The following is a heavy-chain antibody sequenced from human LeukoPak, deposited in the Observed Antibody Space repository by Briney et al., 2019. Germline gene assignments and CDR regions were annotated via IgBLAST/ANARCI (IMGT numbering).Heavy chain of an antibody. J-gene: IGHJ4*02. CDR1: GFTFSSYD. Sequence: QSGGSLRLSCTASGFTFSSYDMHWVRQATGKGLEWVSAIGTAGDTYYPGSVKGRFTISRENAKNSLYLQMNSLRAGDTAVYYCARSPYYDILTGYFYFDYWGQGTLVTVSS. CDR2: IGTAGDT. V-gene: IGHV3-13*01. D-gene: IGHD3-9*01. CDR3: ARSPYYDILTGYFYFDY.